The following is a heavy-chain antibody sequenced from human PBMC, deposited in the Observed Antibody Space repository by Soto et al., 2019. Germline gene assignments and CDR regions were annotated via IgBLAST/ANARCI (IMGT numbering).Heavy chain of an antibody. D-gene: IGHD2-2*01. Sequence: GGSLRLSCAASGFTFRSYWMSWVRQAPGKGLEWVANIKQDGSEEYYVDSVKGRFTISRSNAKNSLYLQMNSLRAEDTAVYHCVIDVSFDEYEGRFDDWGQGTLVTVSS. CDR1: GFTFRSYW. CDR2: IKQDGSEE. V-gene: IGHV3-7*01. CDR3: VIDVSFDEYEGRFDD. J-gene: IGHJ4*02.